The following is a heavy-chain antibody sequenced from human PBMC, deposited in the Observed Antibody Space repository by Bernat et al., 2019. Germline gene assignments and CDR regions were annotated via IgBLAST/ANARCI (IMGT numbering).Heavy chain of an antibody. Sequence: QLQLQESGPGLVKPSETLSLTCTVSGCSISSSSYYWGWIRQPPGTGLEWIGSIYYSGSTYYNPSLKSRVTISVDTSKNQFSLKLSSVTAADTAVYYCARTGSIAAADYFDYWGQGTLVTVAS. CDR1: GCSISSSSYY. CDR3: ARTGSIAAADYFDY. CDR2: IYYSGST. V-gene: IGHV4-39*01. J-gene: IGHJ4*02. D-gene: IGHD6-13*01.